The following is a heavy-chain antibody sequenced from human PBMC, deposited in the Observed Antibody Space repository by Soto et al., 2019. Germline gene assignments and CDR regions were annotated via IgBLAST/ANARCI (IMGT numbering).Heavy chain of an antibody. D-gene: IGHD2-15*01. CDR1: GGTFSSYA. Sequence: SVKVSCKASGGTFSSYAISWVRQAPGQGLEWMGGIIPIFATANYAQKFQGRVTITADESTSTAYMELSSLRSEDTAVYYCARDYCSGGSCYSSGSWFDPWGQGTLVTVSS. J-gene: IGHJ5*02. V-gene: IGHV1-69*13. CDR3: ARDYCSGGSCYSSGSWFDP. CDR2: IIPIFATA.